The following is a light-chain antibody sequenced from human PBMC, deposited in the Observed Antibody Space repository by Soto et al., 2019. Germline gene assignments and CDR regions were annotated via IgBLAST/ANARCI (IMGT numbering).Light chain of an antibody. CDR3: QQANSFPIT. CDR1: QSISNH. CDR2: AAS. J-gene: IGKJ1*01. V-gene: IGKV1-39*01. Sequence: DIQMTQSPSSLSASVEDRVIITCRASQSISNHLNWYQQKPGKAPKLLIFAASSLQSGVPSRFSGSRSGPDFTLTISSLQPEDFATYYCQQANSFPITFGQGTKVDIK.